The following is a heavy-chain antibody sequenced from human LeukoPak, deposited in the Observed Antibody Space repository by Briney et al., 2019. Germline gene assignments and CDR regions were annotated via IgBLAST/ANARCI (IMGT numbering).Heavy chain of an antibody. CDR3: ARGLVTIDY. V-gene: IGHV3-7*04. Sequence: PGGPRRLSLAASDSTLTTYWMSWGRQAPGKGLEFVANIKQDGSEKYYVDSVKGRFTVSRDNAKNSLYLQMNSLRAEDTAVYYCARGLVTIDYWGQGTLVTVSS. D-gene: IGHD3-10*01. J-gene: IGHJ4*02. CDR2: IKQDGSEK. CDR1: DSTLTTYW.